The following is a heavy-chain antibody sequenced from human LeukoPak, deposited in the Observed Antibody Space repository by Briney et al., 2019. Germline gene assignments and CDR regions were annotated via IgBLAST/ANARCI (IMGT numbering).Heavy chain of an antibody. V-gene: IGHV4-59*01. D-gene: IGHD4-17*01. CDR2: IYYSGTT. CDR1: GGPISNYY. Sequence: SETLSLTCTVSGGPISNYYWSWIRQIPGKGLEWIGSIYYSGTTNYNPSLKSRVTISVDTSKNQISLKLSSVTAADTAVYYCAKDVNGDYDYWGQGTLVTVSS. CDR3: AKDVNGDYDY. J-gene: IGHJ4*02.